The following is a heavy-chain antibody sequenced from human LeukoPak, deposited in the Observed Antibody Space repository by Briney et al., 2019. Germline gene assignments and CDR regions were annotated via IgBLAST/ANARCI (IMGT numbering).Heavy chain of an antibody. CDR2: IHYSGST. V-gene: IGHV4-39*01. J-gene: IGHJ4*02. Sequence: SETLSLTCTVSGGSVSSSNNYWGWIRQPPGKVLERIGSIHYSGSTYYNPSLESRLTISVVTSSNQFSLKLSSVSAADTAVYYCSVGYYEVLTGYPNYYFDYWGQGALVTVSS. CDR1: GGSVSSSNNY. D-gene: IGHD3-9*01. CDR3: SVGYYEVLTGYPNYYFDY.